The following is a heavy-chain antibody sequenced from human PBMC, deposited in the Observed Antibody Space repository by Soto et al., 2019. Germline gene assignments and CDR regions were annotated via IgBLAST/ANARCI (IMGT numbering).Heavy chain of an antibody. D-gene: IGHD2-15*01. Sequence: LRLSSAASGXTFSSYAMHWVRQAPGKGLEWVAVISYDGSNKYYADSVKGRFTISRDNSKNTLCLQMNSLRAEDTAVYYCARPDIVVVVAAYSWYFDYWGQGTLVTVSS. CDR3: ARPDIVVVVAAYSWYFDY. CDR1: GXTFSSYA. CDR2: ISYDGSNK. J-gene: IGHJ4*02. V-gene: IGHV3-30-3*01.